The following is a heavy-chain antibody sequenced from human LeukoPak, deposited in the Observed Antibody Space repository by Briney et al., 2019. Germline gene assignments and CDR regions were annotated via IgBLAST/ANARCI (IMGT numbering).Heavy chain of an antibody. V-gene: IGHV3-30*02. J-gene: IGHJ4*02. Sequence: GGSLRLSCAASGFTFSSYGMHWVRQAPGKRLEWVAFIRYDGSNKYYADSVKGRFTISRDNSKNTLYLQMNSLRAEDTAVYYCAKEGFLEWLYPRWYFDYWGQGTLVTVSS. D-gene: IGHD3-3*01. CDR1: GFTFSSYG. CDR2: IRYDGSNK. CDR3: AKEGFLEWLYPRWYFDY.